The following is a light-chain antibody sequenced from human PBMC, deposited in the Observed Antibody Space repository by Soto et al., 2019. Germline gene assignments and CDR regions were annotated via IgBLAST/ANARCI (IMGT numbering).Light chain of an antibody. CDR1: QDIRNN. Sequence: DIQMTQSPSSLSASVGDRVTITCRASQDIRNNLGWYQQEPEKAPKRLQGGVPSRFSGSGSGTEFTLTISSLQPEDFATYYCLQHNAYPWTFGQGTKVDIK. CDR3: LQHNAYPWT. J-gene: IGKJ1*01. V-gene: IGKV1-17*01.